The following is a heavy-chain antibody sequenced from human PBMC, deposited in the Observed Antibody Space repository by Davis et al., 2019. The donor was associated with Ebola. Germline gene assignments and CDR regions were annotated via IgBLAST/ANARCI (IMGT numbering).Heavy chain of an antibody. CDR2: INHSGST. V-gene: IGHV4-34*01. CDR3: ARGSEFSSYYGSGSYYLGGGHGMDV. Sequence: PSETLSLTCAVYGGSFSGYYWSWIRQPPGKGLEWIGEINHSGSTNYNPSLKSRVTISVDTSKNQFSLKLSSVTAADTAVYYCARGSEFSSYYGSGSYYLGGGHGMDVWGQGTTVTVSS. CDR1: GGSFSGYY. J-gene: IGHJ6*02. D-gene: IGHD3-10*01.